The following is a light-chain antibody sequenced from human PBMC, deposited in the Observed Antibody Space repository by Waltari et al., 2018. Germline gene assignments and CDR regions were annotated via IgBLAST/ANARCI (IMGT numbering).Light chain of an antibody. Sequence: EIVLKQSPGTASLSPGERVTPSCRASQSVGSSSLAWYQQKPGQAPRLVLYRASRRATGIPDMFSGSGSGTDFSLTISRLEPEDFAVYYCQQHGTLPATFGQGTKVEIK. J-gene: IGKJ1*01. CDR2: RAS. CDR1: QSVGSSS. V-gene: IGKV3-20*01. CDR3: QQHGTLPAT.